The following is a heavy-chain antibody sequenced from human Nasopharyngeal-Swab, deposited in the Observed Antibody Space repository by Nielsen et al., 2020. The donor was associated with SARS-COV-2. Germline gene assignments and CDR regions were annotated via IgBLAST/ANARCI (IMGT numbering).Heavy chain of an antibody. J-gene: IGHJ6*03. CDR1: GYTFTSYD. D-gene: IGHD3-22*01. V-gene: IGHV1-8*01. CDR2: MNPNSGNT. CDR3: ARAERGRIVVVITSFYYYYMDV. Sequence: ASGKVSCKASGYTFTSYDINWVRQATRQGLEWMGWMNPNSGNTGYAQKFQGRVTMTRDTSISTAYMELSSLRSEDTAVYYCARAERGRIVVVITSFYYYYMDVWGKGTTVTVSS.